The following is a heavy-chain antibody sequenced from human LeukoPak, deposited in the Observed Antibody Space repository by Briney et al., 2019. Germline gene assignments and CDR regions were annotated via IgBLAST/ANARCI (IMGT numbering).Heavy chain of an antibody. CDR3: ARGVHSSGYYQYYYYYMDV. J-gene: IGHJ6*03. D-gene: IGHD3-22*01. V-gene: IGHV1-8*01. Sequence: GASVKVSCKASGYTFTSYDINWVRQATGQGLEWMGWMNPNSGNTGYALKFQGRVTMTRNTSISTAYMELSSLRSEDTAVYYCARGVHSSGYYQYYYYYMDVWGKGTTVTISS. CDR2: MNPNSGNT. CDR1: GYTFTSYD.